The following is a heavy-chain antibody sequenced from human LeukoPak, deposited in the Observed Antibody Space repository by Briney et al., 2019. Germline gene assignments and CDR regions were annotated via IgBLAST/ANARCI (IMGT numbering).Heavy chain of an antibody. CDR1: GGTFSSYA. D-gene: IGHD3-10*01. Sequence: GASVKVSCKASGGTFSSYAISWVRQAPGQGLEWVGGIIPIFGTASYAQKFQGRVTITADESTSTAYMELSSLRSEDTAVYYCASTNRITMVRGGFDPWGQGTLVTVSS. CDR2: IIPIFGTA. CDR3: ASTNRITMVRGGFDP. V-gene: IGHV1-69*01. J-gene: IGHJ5*02.